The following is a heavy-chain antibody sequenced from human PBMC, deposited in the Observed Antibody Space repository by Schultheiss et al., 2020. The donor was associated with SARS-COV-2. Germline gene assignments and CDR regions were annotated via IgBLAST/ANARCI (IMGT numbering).Heavy chain of an antibody. J-gene: IGHJ4*02. Sequence: GESLKISCAASGFTFSSYAMSWVRQAPGKGLEWVSAISGSGGSTYYADSVKGRFTISRDNSKNTLYLQMNSLRAEDTAVYYCASPRGRQLGRHAPVDYWGQGTLVTVSS. CDR3: ASPRGRQLGRHAPVDY. CDR1: GFTFSSYA. CDR2: ISGSGGST. D-gene: IGHD6-6*01. V-gene: IGHV3-23*01.